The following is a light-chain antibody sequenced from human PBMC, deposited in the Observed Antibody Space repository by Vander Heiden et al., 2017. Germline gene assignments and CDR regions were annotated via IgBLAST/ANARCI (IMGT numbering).Light chain of an antibody. CDR2: AAS. Sequence: DIQLTQSPSSLSASVGDRASITCRASQSNSNYLNWYQQNPGKAPKLLVYAASSLKRGVPPRFSGSRSGTDCTLSISSLQPEDFATYYCQQGDSTPVTFGHGTRVDIK. V-gene: IGKV1-39*01. CDR3: QQGDSTPVT. J-gene: IGKJ3*01. CDR1: QSNSNY.